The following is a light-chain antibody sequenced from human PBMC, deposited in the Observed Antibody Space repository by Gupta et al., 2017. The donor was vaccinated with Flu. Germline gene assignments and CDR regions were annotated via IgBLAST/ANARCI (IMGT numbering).Light chain of an antibody. J-gene: IGLJ3*02. CDR3: CSYAGSNTWV. CDR2: EVS. V-gene: IGLV2-23*02. Sequence: SSTISCSATSSDVGRYNLVSWYQQEPGKAPKLMIYEVSKRPSGASNRFSGSKSGNAASLTISGLQAEDEANYYCCSYAGSNTWVFGGGTKLTVL. CDR1: SSDVGRYNL.